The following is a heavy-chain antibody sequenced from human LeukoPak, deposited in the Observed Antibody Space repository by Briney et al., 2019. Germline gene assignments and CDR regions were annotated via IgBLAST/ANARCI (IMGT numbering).Heavy chain of an antibody. V-gene: IGHV3-7*01. CDR1: GFTFSSYW. CDR2: IKQDGSEK. D-gene: IGHD6-19*01. Sequence: PRGSLRLSCAASGFTFSSYWMSWVRQAPGKGLEWVANIKQDGSEKYYVDSVKGRFTISRDNAKNSLYLQMNSLRAEDTAVYYCARDLLYSSGWYAYWGQGTLVTVSS. J-gene: IGHJ4*02. CDR3: ARDLLYSSGWYAY.